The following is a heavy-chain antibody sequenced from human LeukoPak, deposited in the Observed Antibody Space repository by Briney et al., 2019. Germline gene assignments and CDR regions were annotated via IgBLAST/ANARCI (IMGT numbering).Heavy chain of an antibody. V-gene: IGHV1-18*01. CDR2: ISTYNGNT. J-gene: IGHJ4*02. CDR1: LYTFTSYG. CDR3: ARHSRGAAHY. D-gene: IGHD3-10*01. Sequence: ASVKVSRKASLYTFTSYGISWVRQAPAQGLAWMGWISTYNGNTNYAQKLQGRVTMTADTSKSTAYMELRSLRSDDTAVYYCARHSRGAAHYWGQGTLVTVSS.